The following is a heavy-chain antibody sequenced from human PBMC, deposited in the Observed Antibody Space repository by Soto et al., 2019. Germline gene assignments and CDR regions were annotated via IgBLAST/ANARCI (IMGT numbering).Heavy chain of an antibody. Sequence: SETLSLTCTVSGGSVSSSSHYWGWVRQPPGKGLEWIGSFYYSGATYCSPSLKSRVTISVDTSKSQFYLKVTSVTAADTGVYYCARHDQIIVVTGQSYFDFWGQGSLVTVS. CDR2: FYYSGAT. D-gene: IGHD2-21*01. CDR3: ARHDQIIVVTGQSYFDF. V-gene: IGHV4-39*01. CDR1: GGSVSSSSHY. J-gene: IGHJ4*03.